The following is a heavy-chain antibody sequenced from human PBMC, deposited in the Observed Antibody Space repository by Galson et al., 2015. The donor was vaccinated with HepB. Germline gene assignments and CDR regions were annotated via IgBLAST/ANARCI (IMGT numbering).Heavy chain of an antibody. Sequence: SLRLSCAASGFTFSSYAMSWVRQAPGKGLEWVSAISGSGGSTYYADSVKGRFTISRDNSKNTLYLQMNSLRAEDTAVYYCAKFSQGLQLYGYWGQGTLVTVSS. CDR3: AKFSQGLQLYGY. V-gene: IGHV3-23*01. CDR1: GFTFSSYA. J-gene: IGHJ4*02. CDR2: ISGSGGST. D-gene: IGHD5-18*01.